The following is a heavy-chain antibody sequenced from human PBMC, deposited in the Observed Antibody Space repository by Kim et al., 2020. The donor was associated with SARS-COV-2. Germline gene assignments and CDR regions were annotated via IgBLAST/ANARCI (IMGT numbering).Heavy chain of an antibody. Sequence: SETLSLTCTVSGGSISSGGYYWSWIRQHPGNGLEWIGYIYYSGSTYYNPSLKSRVTISVDTSKNQFSLKLSSVTAAVTAVYYCARDSLKNPVPLGYYFYYVMDVWGEGTTVTVSS. V-gene: IGHV4-31*03. J-gene: IGHJ6*04. CDR2: IYYSGST. CDR1: GGSISSGGYY. CDR3: ARDSLKNPVPLGYYFYYVMDV.